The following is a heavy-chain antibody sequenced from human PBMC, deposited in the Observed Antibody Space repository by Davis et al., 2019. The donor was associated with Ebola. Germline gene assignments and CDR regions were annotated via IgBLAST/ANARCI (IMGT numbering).Heavy chain of an antibody. Sequence: ASVKVSCKASGYSFTRYYIHWVRQAPGQGPEWMGIINPGGGSTTYAQKFQGRVTMTRDTSTSTVYMELNNLRSEDTAMYYCARLGQQLLLGDWDYWCQGTLVTVSS. CDR3: ARLGQQLLLGDWDY. D-gene: IGHD1-26*01. J-gene: IGHJ4*02. CDR2: INPGGGST. CDR1: GYSFTRYY. V-gene: IGHV1-46*01.